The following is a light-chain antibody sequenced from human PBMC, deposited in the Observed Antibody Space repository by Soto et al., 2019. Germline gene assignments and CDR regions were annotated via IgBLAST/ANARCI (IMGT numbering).Light chain of an antibody. V-gene: IGKV3-15*01. Sequence: EIVLTQSPCTLSLSPGERATLSCRASQSVSSNLAWYQQKPGQAPRLLIYGASTRATGIPARFSGSGSGTEFTLTISSLQSEDFAVYYCQQYNNWPLFGQGTKVDIK. CDR3: QQYNNWPL. J-gene: IGKJ1*01. CDR1: QSVSSN. CDR2: GAS.